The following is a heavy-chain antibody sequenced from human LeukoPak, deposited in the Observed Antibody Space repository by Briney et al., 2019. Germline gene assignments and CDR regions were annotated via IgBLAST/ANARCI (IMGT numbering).Heavy chain of an antibody. CDR1: GFRFGDYA. CDR3: TEDYSSGYFNWFDP. J-gene: IGHJ5*02. CDR2: ITWNSDDI. D-gene: IGHD3-22*01. V-gene: IGHV3-9*01. Sequence: GRSLRLSCAGSGFRFGDYAKHWVRQAPGKGLEWVSGITWNSDDIAYADSVKGRFTISRDNAKNSLFLQMNSLRIEDTALYYCTEDYSSGYFNWFDPWGQGTLVTVSS.